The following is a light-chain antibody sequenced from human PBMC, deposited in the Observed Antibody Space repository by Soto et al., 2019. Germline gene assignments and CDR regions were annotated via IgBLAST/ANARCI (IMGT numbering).Light chain of an antibody. V-gene: IGKV1-39*01. CDR2: AAS. Sequence: DIQMTQSPSTLSATAGDRVTITCRASQSISSRLAWYQHQTGTAPKLLIYAASSLQGGVPSRFSGSGYGTQFTLTISGLQTEDFATYYCQQSYKILTFGGGTKVDI. J-gene: IGKJ4*01. CDR1: QSISSR. CDR3: QQSYKILT.